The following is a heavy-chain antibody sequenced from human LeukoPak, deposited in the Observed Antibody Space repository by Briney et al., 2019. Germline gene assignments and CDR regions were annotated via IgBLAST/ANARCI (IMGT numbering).Heavy chain of an antibody. CDR3: ARVYSGYDLPGSLANYYFDY. V-gene: IGHV4-4*07. CDR2: FYSGGSA. J-gene: IGHJ4*02. Sequence: SETLSLTCTVSGGSISSYYWSWIRQPAGKGLEWIGRFYSGGSADYNPSLKSRVTMSVDTSKNQFSLKLSSVTAADTAVYYCARVYSGYDLPGSLANYYFDYCGQGTLVTVSS. CDR1: GGSISSYY. D-gene: IGHD5-12*01.